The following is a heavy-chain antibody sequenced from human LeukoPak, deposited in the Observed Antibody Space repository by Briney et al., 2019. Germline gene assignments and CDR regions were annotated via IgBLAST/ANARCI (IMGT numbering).Heavy chain of an antibody. CDR1: GFTFSSYA. CDR2: IYSGGST. Sequence: GGSLRLSCAASGFTFSSYAMHWVRQAPGKGLEWVSVIYSGGSTYYADSVKGRFTIPRDNSKNTLYLQMNSLRAEDTAVYYCARDRGDYGDPPDYWGQGTLVTVSS. CDR3: ARDRGDYGDPPDY. V-gene: IGHV3-66*01. D-gene: IGHD4-17*01. J-gene: IGHJ4*02.